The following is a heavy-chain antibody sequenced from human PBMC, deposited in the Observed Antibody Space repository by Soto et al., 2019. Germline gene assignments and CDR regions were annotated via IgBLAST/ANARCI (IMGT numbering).Heavy chain of an antibody. CDR1: GFNFNFYW. V-gene: IGHV3-74*01. CDR3: VRDSPTNLEDADTVASWCDP. D-gene: IGHD5-12*01. CDR2: INGDGTTT. Sequence: EVLLVESGGGLVQPGGSLRLCCAASGFNFNFYWMHWVRQAPGKGLVWVSRINGDGTTTDYADSVKGRFTISRDNAKNTLFLQMDSLRVEDTAVYYCVRDSPTNLEDADTVASWCDPGGQGTLVTVSS. J-gene: IGHJ5*02.